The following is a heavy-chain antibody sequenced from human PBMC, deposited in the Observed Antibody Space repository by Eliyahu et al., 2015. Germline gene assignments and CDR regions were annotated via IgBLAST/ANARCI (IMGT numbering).Heavy chain of an antibody. CDR1: FSSYA. V-gene: IGHV3-23*01. Sequence: FSSYAMSWVRQAPGKGLEWVSAISGSGGSTYYADSVKGRFTISRDNSKNTLYLQMNSLRAEDTAVYYCAKAGRRRFLEWLYVFSDYWGQGTLVTVSS. D-gene: IGHD3-3*01. J-gene: IGHJ4*02. CDR3: AKAGRRRFLEWLYVFSDY. CDR2: ISGSGGST.